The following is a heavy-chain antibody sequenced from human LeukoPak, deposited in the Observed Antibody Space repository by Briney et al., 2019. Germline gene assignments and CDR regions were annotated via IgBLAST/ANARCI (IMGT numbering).Heavy chain of an antibody. CDR1: GGTFSSYA. CDR2: ISPNSGVT. J-gene: IGHJ3*02. CDR3: LCRLSNSI. Sequence: PRASVKVSCKASGGTFSSYAISWVRQAPGQGLEWMGWISPNSGVTKYAEKFQDRVTMTRDTSISTAYMELSSLTYDDTAVYYCLCRLSNSIWGQGTLVTVSS. D-gene: IGHD1-1*01. V-gene: IGHV1-2*02.